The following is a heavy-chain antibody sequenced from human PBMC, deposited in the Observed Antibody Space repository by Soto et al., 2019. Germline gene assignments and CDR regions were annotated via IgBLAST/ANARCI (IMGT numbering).Heavy chain of an antibody. D-gene: IGHD3-22*01. V-gene: IGHV4-39*01. CDR2: IYYSGST. CDR3: ARLSYYDSSGYYLAYYFYY. J-gene: IGHJ4*02. CDR1: GGSISSSSYY. Sequence: SETLSLTCTVSGGSISSSSYYWGWIRQPPGKGLEWIGSIYYSGSTYYNPSLKSRVTISVDTSKNQFSLKLSSVTAADTAVYYCARLSYYDSSGYYLAYYFYYWGQGTLVTVSS.